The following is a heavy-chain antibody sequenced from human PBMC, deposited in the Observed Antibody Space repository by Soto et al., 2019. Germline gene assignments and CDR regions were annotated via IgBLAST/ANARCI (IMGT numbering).Heavy chain of an antibody. CDR2: IKFDGSFT. D-gene: IGHD4-17*01. CDR1: GFTFSDYW. V-gene: IGHV3-74*01. Sequence: EVQLVESGGGLVQPGGSLRLSCVASGFTFSDYWIHWVRQAPGKGLVWVSRIKFDGSFTSHADSVKGRFTISRDNARNTVHLQMDSLRAEDTGVYYCARGLRNYYGVDVCGQGTTVTVSS. CDR3: ARGLRNYYGVDV. J-gene: IGHJ6*02.